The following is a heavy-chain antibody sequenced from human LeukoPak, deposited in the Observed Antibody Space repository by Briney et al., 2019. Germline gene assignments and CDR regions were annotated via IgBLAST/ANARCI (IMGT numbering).Heavy chain of an antibody. CDR3: AFSNESPRFLEWLFGWFDP. CDR2: ISAYNGNT. D-gene: IGHD3-3*01. J-gene: IGHJ5*02. CDR1: GYTFTSYG. Sequence: GASVKVSCKASGYTFTSYGISWVRQAPGQGLEWMGWISAYNGNTNYAQKLQGRVTMTTDTSTSTAYMELRSLRSDDTAVYYCAFSNESPRFLEWLFGWFDPWGQGTLVTVSS. V-gene: IGHV1-18*01.